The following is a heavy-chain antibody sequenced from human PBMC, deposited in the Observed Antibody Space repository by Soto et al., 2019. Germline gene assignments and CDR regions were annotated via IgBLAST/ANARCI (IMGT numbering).Heavy chain of an antibody. CDR2: INHSGST. D-gene: IGHD1-1*01. V-gene: IGHV4-34*01. CDR3: ARMSRNVGRLGY. J-gene: IGHJ4*02. Sequence: SETLSLTCAVYGGSFSGYYWSWIRQPPGKGLEWIGEINHSGSTNYNPSLKSRVTISVDTSKNQFSLKLSSVTAADTAVYYCARMSRNVGRLGYWGQGTLVTVSS. CDR1: GGSFSGYY.